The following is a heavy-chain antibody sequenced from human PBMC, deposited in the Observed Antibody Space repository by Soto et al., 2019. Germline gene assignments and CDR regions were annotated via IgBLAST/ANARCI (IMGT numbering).Heavy chain of an antibody. CDR2: IYYSGST. V-gene: IGHV4-59*01. J-gene: IGHJ5*02. CDR3: ARVDDFWSGFGPFDL. Sequence: PSVILSVTWTVAGGSIISYGGSWIRQPPGKGLEWIGYIYYSGSTNYNPSLKSRVTISVDTSKNQFSLKLSSVTAADTAVYYCARVDDFWSGFGPFDLWGQGTLVTVSS. CDR1: GGSIISYG. D-gene: IGHD3-3*01.